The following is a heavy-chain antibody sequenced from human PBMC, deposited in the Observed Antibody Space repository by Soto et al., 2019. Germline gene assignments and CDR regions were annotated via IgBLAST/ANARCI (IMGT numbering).Heavy chain of an antibody. V-gene: IGHV3-49*03. CDR1: GFTFGDYA. J-gene: IGHJ4*02. CDR3: TRDLGGGSSGWHY. CDR2: IRSKAYGGTT. Sequence: GGSLRLSCTASGFTFGDYAMSWFRQAPGKGLEWVGFIRSKAYGGTTEYAASVKGRFTISRDDSKSIAYLQMNSLKTEDTAVYYCTRDLGGGSSGWHYWGQGTLVTVSS. D-gene: IGHD6-19*01.